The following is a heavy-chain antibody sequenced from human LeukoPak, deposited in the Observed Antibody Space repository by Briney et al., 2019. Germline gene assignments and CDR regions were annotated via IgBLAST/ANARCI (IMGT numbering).Heavy chain of an antibody. Sequence: PGGSLRLSCAASGFTFSSYAMSWVRQAQGKGLEWVSAISGSGGSTYYADSVKGRFTISRDNSKNTLYLQMNSLRAEDTAVYYRAKGRAWIQLWLFDYWGQGTLVTVSS. V-gene: IGHV3-23*01. CDR3: AKGRAWIQLWLFDY. CDR1: GFTFSSYA. J-gene: IGHJ4*02. CDR2: ISGSGGST. D-gene: IGHD5-18*01.